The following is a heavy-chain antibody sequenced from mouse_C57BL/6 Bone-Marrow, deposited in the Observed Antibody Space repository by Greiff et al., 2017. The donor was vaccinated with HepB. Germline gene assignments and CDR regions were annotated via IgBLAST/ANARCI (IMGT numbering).Heavy chain of an antibody. Sequence: QVQLQQSGAELVRPGTSVKMSCKASGYTFTNYWIGWAKQRPGHGLEWIGDIYPGVGYTNYNEKFKGKATLTADKSSSTAYMQFSSLTSEDSAIYYCARGDGYFYYFDYWGQGTTLTVSS. CDR3: ARGDGYFYYFDY. CDR1: GYTFTNYW. J-gene: IGHJ2*01. CDR2: IYPGVGYT. V-gene: IGHV1-63*01. D-gene: IGHD2-3*01.